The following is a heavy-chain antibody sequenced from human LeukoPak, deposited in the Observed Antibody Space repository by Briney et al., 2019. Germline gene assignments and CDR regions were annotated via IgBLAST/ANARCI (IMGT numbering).Heavy chain of an antibody. CDR3: ARVKDYYDSSGYYYVDYFDY. J-gene: IGHJ4*02. Sequence: SETLSLTCTVSGGSISSSSHYWGWIRQPPGKGLEWIGTIYYSGSTYYNPSLKSRVTISVDRSKNQFSLKLSSVTAADTAVYYCARVKDYYDSSGYYYVDYFDYWGQGTVVTVSS. V-gene: IGHV4-39*07. D-gene: IGHD3-22*01. CDR1: GGSISSSSHY. CDR2: IYYSGST.